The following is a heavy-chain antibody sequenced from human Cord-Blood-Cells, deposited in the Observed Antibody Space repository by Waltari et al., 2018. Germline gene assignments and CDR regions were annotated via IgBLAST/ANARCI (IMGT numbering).Heavy chain of an antibody. CDR1: GYTFTSYD. J-gene: IGHJ3*02. CDR3: ARRATGVRAAAFNT. CDR2: MNPKRGQP. V-gene: IGHV1-8*03. Sequence: VQLVQSGAEVKKPGASVKVSCKASGYTFTSYDINWVRQATGQGLEWMGWMNPKRGQPGYGQTSQRIDTITANPPISPAYLGLSSLTSEETAVYYGARRATGVRAAAFNTWRKGTLVTVSS. D-gene: IGHD7-27*01.